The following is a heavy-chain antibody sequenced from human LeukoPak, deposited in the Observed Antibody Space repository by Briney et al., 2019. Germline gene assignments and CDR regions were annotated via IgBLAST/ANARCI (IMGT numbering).Heavy chain of an antibody. D-gene: IGHD3-10*01. J-gene: IGHJ4*02. CDR2: IYAGGST. Sequence: GWSLTLSCAASGFILSDSYMNCVRQAPGKGLAWVAVIYAGGSTNYADSVKGRFTISRDKSKNTLYLQMNSLRAEDTAVYYCAQGYYGLRGGYFDYWGQGTLVTVSS. CDR3: AQGYYGLRGGYFDY. CDR1: GFILSDSY. V-gene: IGHV3-53*01.